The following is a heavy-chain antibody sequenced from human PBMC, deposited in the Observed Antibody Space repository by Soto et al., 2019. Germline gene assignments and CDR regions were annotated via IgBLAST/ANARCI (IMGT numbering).Heavy chain of an antibody. CDR1: GGSFGNYL. V-gene: IGHV4-59*01. Sequence: QVKLQESGPGLVKPSETLSLTCAVSGGSFGNYLLNWIRQSPEKGLEWIEFITPGGHTHYNPSLTSTVTISVDTSENQFSLRMTSVTTADTAVYYCARDGGVDGVSTWFDPWGQGTLVTVSS. CDR3: ARDGGVDGVSTWFDP. CDR2: ITPGGHT. J-gene: IGHJ5*02. D-gene: IGHD2-8*02.